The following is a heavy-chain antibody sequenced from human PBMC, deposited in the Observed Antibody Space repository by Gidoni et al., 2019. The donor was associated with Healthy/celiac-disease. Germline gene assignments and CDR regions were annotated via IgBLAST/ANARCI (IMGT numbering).Heavy chain of an antibody. Sequence: EVQPAQSGAEVKKPGESLKISCKGSGYSFANYWIGWVRQMPGQGLEWMGIIYPDDSDTRYSPSFQGQVTISADKSINTAYLQWSSLKASDTAIYYCARQDTMIRGAITGMDVWGQGTTVTVSS. CDR1: GYSFANYW. V-gene: IGHV5-51*01. CDR2: IYPDDSDT. CDR3: ARQDTMIRGAITGMDV. D-gene: IGHD3-10*01. J-gene: IGHJ6*02.